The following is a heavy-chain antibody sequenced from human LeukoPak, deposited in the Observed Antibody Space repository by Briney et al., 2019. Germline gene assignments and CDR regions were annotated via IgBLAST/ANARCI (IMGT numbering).Heavy chain of an antibody. CDR2: ISSSSSYI. D-gene: IGHD2-15*01. V-gene: IGHV3-21*01. CDR1: GFTFSSYS. J-gene: IGHJ4*02. CDR3: AGDLSGGSCSLVY. Sequence: GGSLRLSCVASGFTFSSYSMNWVRQAPGKGLEWVSSISSSSSYIYYADSVKGRFTISRDNAKNSLYLQMNSLRAEDTAVYYCAGDLSGGSCSLVYWGQGTLVTVSS.